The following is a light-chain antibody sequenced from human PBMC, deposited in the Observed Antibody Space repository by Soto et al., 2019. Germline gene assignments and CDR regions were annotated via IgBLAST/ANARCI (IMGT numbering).Light chain of an antibody. V-gene: IGLV2-8*01. CDR3: SSYAGSNNYV. CDR2: GVT. CDR1: SSDVGGYNY. J-gene: IGLJ1*01. Sequence: QSALTQPPSASGSPGQSVTISCTGTSSDVGGYNYVSWYQQHPGKAPKLMIYGVTKRPSGVPDRFSGSKSGNAASLTVSGLQAEDGAYYYCSSYAGSNNYVFGTGTKVTVL.